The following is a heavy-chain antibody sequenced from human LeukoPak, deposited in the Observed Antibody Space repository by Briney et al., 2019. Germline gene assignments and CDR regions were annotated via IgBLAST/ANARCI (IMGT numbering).Heavy chain of an antibody. D-gene: IGHD4-17*01. V-gene: IGHV4-30-4*08. Sequence: SETLSLTCNVSGGSINTANYYWTWIRQPPGKGLEWIGYISYSGTPYYNPSLNSRVTISLDPSKNQFSLILNSVTAADTAMYYCARDRYGDFEDYWGQGTQVTVSS. J-gene: IGHJ4*02. CDR2: ISYSGTP. CDR3: ARDRYGDFEDY. CDR1: GGSINTANYY.